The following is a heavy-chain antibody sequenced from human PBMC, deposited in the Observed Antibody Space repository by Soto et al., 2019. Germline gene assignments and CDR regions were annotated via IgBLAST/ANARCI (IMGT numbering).Heavy chain of an antibody. Sequence: SETLSLTCTVSGGSVSSGSYYWSWIRQPPGKGLEWIGYIYYSGSTNYNPSLKSRVTISVDTSKNQFSLKLSSVTAADTAVYYCAVSPVLTSLDYWGQGTLVTVSS. J-gene: IGHJ4*02. V-gene: IGHV4-61*01. CDR2: IYYSGST. CDR1: GGSVSSGSYY. CDR3: AVSPVLTSLDY.